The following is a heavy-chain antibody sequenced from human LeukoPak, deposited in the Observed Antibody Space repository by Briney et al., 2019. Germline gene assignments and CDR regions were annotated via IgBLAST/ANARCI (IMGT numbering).Heavy chain of an antibody. Sequence: ASVKVSCKTSGYSFTDYYMHWVRQAPGQGLEWMGWINPNSGGTSSARKFQGRVTMTRDTSITTVYMEVSWLTSDDTAIYYCARADRLHGGPYLIGPWGQGTLVTVSS. CDR3: ARADRLHGGPYLIGP. D-gene: IGHD2-21*01. J-gene: IGHJ5*02. CDR1: GYSFTDYY. CDR2: INPNSGGT. V-gene: IGHV1-2*02.